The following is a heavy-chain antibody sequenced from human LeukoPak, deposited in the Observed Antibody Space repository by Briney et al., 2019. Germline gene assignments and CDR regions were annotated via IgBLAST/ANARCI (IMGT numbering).Heavy chain of an antibody. Sequence: SVKVSCKASGGTFSSYAISWVRQAPGQGLEWMGRIIPILGIANYAQKFQGRVTITADKSTSTAYMELSSLRSEDTAVYYCARDLHSGTEGEDYFDYWGQGTLVTVSS. J-gene: IGHJ4*02. CDR1: GGTFSSYA. D-gene: IGHD1-26*01. CDR3: ARDLHSGTEGEDYFDY. CDR2: IIPILGIA. V-gene: IGHV1-69*04.